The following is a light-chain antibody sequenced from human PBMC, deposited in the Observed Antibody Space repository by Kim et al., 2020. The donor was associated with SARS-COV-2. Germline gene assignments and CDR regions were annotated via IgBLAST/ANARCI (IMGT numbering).Light chain of an antibody. Sequence: QSVLTQAPSASGAPGQSVTISCSGAKSNIGTYPVHWYQHLPGAAPNLLIYANNQRPSGVPDRFSGSKSDTSASLAISELQNADEADYSYAVWDDNLNGAVFGGGTQLTVL. CDR3: AVWDDNLNGAV. V-gene: IGLV1-44*01. CDR1: KSNIGTYP. J-gene: IGLJ2*01. CDR2: ANN.